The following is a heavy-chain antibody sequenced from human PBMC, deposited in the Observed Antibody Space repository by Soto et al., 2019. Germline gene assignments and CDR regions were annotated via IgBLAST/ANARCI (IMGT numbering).Heavy chain of an antibody. J-gene: IGHJ5*02. CDR3: ARLLYYDSSGYSYNWFDP. CDR2: ISSSSSYT. CDR1: GFTFSDYY. Sequence: LRLSCAASGFTFSDYYMSWIRQAPGKGLEWVSYISSSSSYTNYADSVKGRFTISRDNAKNSLYLQMNSLKAEDTAVYYCARLLYYDSSGYSYNWFDPWGQGTPVTVSS. V-gene: IGHV3-11*06. D-gene: IGHD3-22*01.